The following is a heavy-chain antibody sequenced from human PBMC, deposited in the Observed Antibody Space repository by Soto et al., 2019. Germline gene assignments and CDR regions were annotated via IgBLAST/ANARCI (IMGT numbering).Heavy chain of an antibody. V-gene: IGHV3-23*01. J-gene: IGHJ4*02. CDR1: GVTFSRYA. CDR2: ISGNGAGT. Sequence: EVQLLESGGGLVQPGGSLRLSCAASGVTFSRYAFTWVRQSPGKGLEWVSSISGNGAGTYHADSVKGRFTISRDNFKNTVFLQMNSLRAEDTAVYYCARIGDVLGTCYWGQGTLVTVSS. CDR3: ARIGDVLGTCY. D-gene: IGHD3-10*01.